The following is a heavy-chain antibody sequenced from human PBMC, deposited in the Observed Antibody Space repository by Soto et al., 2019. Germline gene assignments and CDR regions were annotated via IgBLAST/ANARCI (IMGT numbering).Heavy chain of an antibody. CDR3: ARVHRIAVAGTFLDY. D-gene: IGHD6-19*01. V-gene: IGHV1-46*01. CDR2: INPSGGST. J-gene: IGHJ4*02. CDR1: GYTFTSYY. Sequence: QVQLVQSGAEVKKPGASVKVSCKASGYTFTSYYKHWVRQAPGQGLEWMGIINPSGGSTSYAQKFQGRVTMTRDTSTSTVYMELSSLRSEDTAVYYCARVHRIAVAGTFLDYWGQGTLVTVSS.